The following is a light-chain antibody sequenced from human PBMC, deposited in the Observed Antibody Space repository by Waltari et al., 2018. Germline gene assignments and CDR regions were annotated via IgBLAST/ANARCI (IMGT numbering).Light chain of an antibody. CDR3: QSYDSSLSVV. V-gene: IGLV1-40*01. CDR2: ENN. J-gene: IGLJ2*01. CDR1: SSNIGAGYD. Sequence: QSVLTQPPSVSGAPGQRVTISCTGSSSNIGAGYDVPWYQQLPGTAPKLLIYENNNRPPGVPDRLSGSKSGTSASLAITGLQAEDEADYYCQSYDSSLSVVFGGGTKLTVL.